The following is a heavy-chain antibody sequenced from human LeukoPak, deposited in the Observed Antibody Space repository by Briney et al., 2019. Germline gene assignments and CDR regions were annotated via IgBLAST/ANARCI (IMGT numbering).Heavy chain of an antibody. J-gene: IGHJ4*02. Sequence: GGSLRLSCAASGFTFFNYWMSWVRQAPGKGLEWVANIDLEGSQRFYVDSLKGRFTISRDNANNLVYLQMNSLRAEDTAVYYCARDVDYANSRHDYWGQGTLVTVSS. V-gene: IGHV3-7*01. CDR1: GFTFFNYW. CDR3: ARDVDYANSRHDY. D-gene: IGHD4/OR15-4a*01. CDR2: IDLEGSQR.